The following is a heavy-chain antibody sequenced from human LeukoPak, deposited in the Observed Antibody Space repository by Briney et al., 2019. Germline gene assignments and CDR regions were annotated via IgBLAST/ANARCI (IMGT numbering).Heavy chain of an antibody. Sequence: PGGSLRLSCAASGFTFSSYSMNWVRQAPGKGLEWVSYISSSSSTIYYADSVKGRFTISRDNAKNSLYLQMNSLRAEDTAVYYCASLASGDSSGWTTYYYYMDVWGKGTTVTVSS. CDR2: ISSSSSTI. CDR1: GFTFSSYS. V-gene: IGHV3-48*01. D-gene: IGHD3-22*01. CDR3: ASLASGDSSGWTTYYYYMDV. J-gene: IGHJ6*03.